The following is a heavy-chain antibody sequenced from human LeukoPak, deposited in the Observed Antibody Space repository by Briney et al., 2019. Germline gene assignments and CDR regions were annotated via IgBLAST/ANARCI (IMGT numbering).Heavy chain of an antibody. V-gene: IGHV3-7*01. CDR3: ARARAAAGGRLEGAFDI. CDR1: GFTFSSYW. Sequence: GGSLRLSCAASGFTFSSYWMSWVRQAPGKGLEWVANIKQDGSEKYYVDSVKGRFTISRDNSKNTLYLQMNSLRAEDTAVYYCARARAAAGGRLEGAFDIWGQGTMVTVSS. D-gene: IGHD6-13*01. J-gene: IGHJ3*02. CDR2: IKQDGSEK.